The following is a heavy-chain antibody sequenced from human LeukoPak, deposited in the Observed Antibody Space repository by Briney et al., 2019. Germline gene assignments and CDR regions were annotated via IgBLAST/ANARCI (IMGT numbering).Heavy chain of an antibody. D-gene: IGHD3-10*01. CDR3: ARRGWFGELFPANY. J-gene: IGHJ4*02. CDR2: IKQDGSEK. V-gene: IGHV3-7*01. Sequence: PGGPLRLSCAASGFTFSDFWMTWARQAPGKGLEWVANIKQDGSEKYYVDSVRGRFTISRDNAKNSLYLQMNSLRAEDTAVYYCARRGWFGELFPANYWGQGTLVTVSS. CDR1: GFTFSDFW.